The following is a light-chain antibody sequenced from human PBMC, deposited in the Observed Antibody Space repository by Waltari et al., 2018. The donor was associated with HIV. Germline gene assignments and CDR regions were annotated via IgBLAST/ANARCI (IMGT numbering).Light chain of an antibody. CDR2: AAS. V-gene: IGKV1-39*01. Sequence: DIQMTQSPSSLSASIGDRVTITCRASQNIYQYLNWYQHEPGKPPKLLIYAASTLQSGVPSRFSASGSGTDFTLTIDNLQPEDFATYYCQQSSDLPNTFGPGTKVDLK. CDR1: QNIYQY. CDR3: QQSSDLPNT. J-gene: IGKJ3*01.